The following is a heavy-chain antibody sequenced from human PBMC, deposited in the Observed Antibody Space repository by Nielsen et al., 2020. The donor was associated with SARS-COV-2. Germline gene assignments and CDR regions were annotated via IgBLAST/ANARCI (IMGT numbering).Heavy chain of an antibody. J-gene: IGHJ4*02. V-gene: IGHV7-4-1*02. D-gene: IGHD3-3*01. CDR2: INTNTGNP. CDR3: ARSHPPSYDFWSGYPLNFDY. CDR1: GYTFTSYA. Sequence: ASVKVSCKASGYTFTSYAMNWVRQAPGQGLEWMGWINTNTGNPTYAQGFTGRFVFSLDTSVSTAYLQISSLKAEDTAVYYCARSHPPSYDFWSGYPLNFDYWGQGTLVTVSS.